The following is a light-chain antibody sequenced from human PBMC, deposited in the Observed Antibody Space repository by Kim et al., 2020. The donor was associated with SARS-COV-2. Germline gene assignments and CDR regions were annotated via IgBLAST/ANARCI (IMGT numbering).Light chain of an antibody. Sequence: ENVLTQSPGTLSLSPGERATLSCRASQSIFNSYLAWYQQRPGQAPRLLIYGASSRAAGIPNRFIGSGSGTDFTLTISRLEPEDFAVYYCQQYGSSPDTFGQGTKLEI. CDR2: GAS. CDR3: QQYGSSPDT. CDR1: QSIFNSY. J-gene: IGKJ2*01. V-gene: IGKV3-20*01.